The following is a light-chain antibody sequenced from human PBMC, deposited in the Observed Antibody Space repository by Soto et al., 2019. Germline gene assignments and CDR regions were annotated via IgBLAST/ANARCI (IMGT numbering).Light chain of an antibody. CDR3: QQTHSTSYN. Sequence: DIQMTQSPSSLSASVGDSVTIPCRASQNIDKYLNWFQQKPGKAPKLLIYAASRLESGVPSRFSGSGSETDFTLTINSLQPEDFAIYLCQQTHSTSYNFAQGTKLEIK. V-gene: IGKV1-39*01. J-gene: IGKJ2*01. CDR1: QNIDKY. CDR2: AAS.